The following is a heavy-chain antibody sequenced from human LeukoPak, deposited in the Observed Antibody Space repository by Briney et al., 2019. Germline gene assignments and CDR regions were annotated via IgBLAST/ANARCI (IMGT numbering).Heavy chain of an antibody. D-gene: IGHD1-7*01. J-gene: IGHJ4*02. CDR3: AKGTWRLDY. CDR1: EEPFSGSY. V-gene: IGHV4-34*01. Sequence: SETLSLTCAVSEEPFSGSYWSWIRQPPGEGLEWIGEINHSGSTNYNPSLKSRVTISVDTSKSQVSLELNSVTAADTAVYYCAKGTWRLDYWGQGTLVTVSS. CDR2: INHSGST.